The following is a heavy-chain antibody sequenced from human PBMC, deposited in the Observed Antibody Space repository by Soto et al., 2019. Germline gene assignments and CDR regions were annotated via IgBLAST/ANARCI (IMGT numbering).Heavy chain of an antibody. CDR1: TGPTNSFY. Sequence: QVQLQVSGPGLVKPSATLSLSCTVSTGPTNSFYWSWIRQPPGTGLQWLGYFFYTGSTNHNPSLKSRVTISLDMSSNQFSLRLSSVTAADTAMYYCARSRDGYNLNPIDQWGQGLLVTVSS. CDR2: FFYTGST. D-gene: IGHD5-12*01. J-gene: IGHJ4*02. CDR3: ARSRDGYNLNPIDQ. V-gene: IGHV4-59*01.